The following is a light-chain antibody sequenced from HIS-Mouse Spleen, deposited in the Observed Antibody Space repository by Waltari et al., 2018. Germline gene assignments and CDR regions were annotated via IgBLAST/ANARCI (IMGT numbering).Light chain of an antibody. CDR1: SSNIGSNY. CDR3: AAWDDSLSGYV. V-gene: IGLV1-47*01. J-gene: IGLJ1*01. CDR2: RNN. Sequence: QSVLTQPPSASGTPGQRVTISCPGSSSNIGSNYVYWYQQRPGPAPKLLIYRNNQRPSGVPDRFSGSKSGTSASLAISGLRSEDEADYYCAAWDDSLSGYVFGTGTKVTVL.